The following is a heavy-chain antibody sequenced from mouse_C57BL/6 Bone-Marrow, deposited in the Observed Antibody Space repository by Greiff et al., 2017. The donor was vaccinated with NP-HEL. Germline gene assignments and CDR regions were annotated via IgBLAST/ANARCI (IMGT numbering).Heavy chain of an antibody. CDR2: ISRGSSTI. V-gene: IGHV5-17*01. D-gene: IGHD1-1*01. Sequence: EVMLVESGGGLVKPGGSLKLSCAASGFTFSDYGMHWVRQAPEKGLEWVAYISRGSSTIYYADTVKGRFPISSDNAKNTLFLQMTSLRAEDTAMYYCARSPYYYYGSSYVVYAMDYWGQGTSVTVSS. CDR1: GFTFSDYG. CDR3: ARSPYYYYGSSYVVYAMDY. J-gene: IGHJ4*01.